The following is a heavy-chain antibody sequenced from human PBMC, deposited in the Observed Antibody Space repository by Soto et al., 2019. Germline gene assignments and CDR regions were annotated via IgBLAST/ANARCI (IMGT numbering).Heavy chain of an antibody. CDR1: GGSIIRGGYY. V-gene: IGHV4-31*03. J-gene: IGHJ6*02. CDR2: IYYSGST. Sequence: SETLSLTCTVSGGSIIRGGYYWIWIRQHPGKGLEWIGYIYYSGSTYYNPSLKSRVTISVDTSKNQFSLKLSSVTAADTAVYYCAREGLGSPGIAAAGGDYYYYGMDVWGQGTTVTVSS. CDR3: AREGLGSPGIAAAGGDYYYYGMDV. D-gene: IGHD6-13*01.